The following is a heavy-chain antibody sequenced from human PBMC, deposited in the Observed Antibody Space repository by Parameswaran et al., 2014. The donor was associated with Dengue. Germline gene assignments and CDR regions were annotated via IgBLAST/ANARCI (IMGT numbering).Heavy chain of an antibody. J-gene: IGHJ6*02. CDR3: ATIDYYYYYGMDV. V-gene: IGHV3-21*01. Sequence: VRQAPGKGLEWVSSISTSRGYTYYADSVKGRFTISRDNAKNSLYLQMNSLRVEDTAVYYCATIDYYYYYGMDVWGQGTTVTVSS. CDR2: ISTSRGYT.